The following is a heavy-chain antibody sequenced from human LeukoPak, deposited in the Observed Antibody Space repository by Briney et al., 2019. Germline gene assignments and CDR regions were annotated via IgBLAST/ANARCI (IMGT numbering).Heavy chain of an antibody. Sequence: SVKVSCKASGGTFSSYAISWVRQAPGQGLEWMGGIIPIFGTANYARKFQGRVTITADESTSTAYMELSSLRSEDTAVYYCASQGGWSDYYFDYWGQGTLVTVSS. D-gene: IGHD6-19*01. CDR1: GGTFSSYA. V-gene: IGHV1-69*13. CDR3: ASQGGWSDYYFDY. CDR2: IIPIFGTA. J-gene: IGHJ4*02.